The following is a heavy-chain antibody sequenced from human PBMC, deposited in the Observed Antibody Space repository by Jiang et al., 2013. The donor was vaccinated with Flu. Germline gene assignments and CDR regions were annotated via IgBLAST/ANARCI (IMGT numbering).Heavy chain of an antibody. CDR1: GYTFTGNN. J-gene: IGHJ6*02. D-gene: IGHD4-17*01. CDR3: ARSNYGDYVQVDV. Sequence: CKASGYTFTGNNIHWVRQAPGQGLEWMGWIHLNSGGTKYAQKFQGWVTMTRDTSISTAYMELSRLRSDDTAVYYCARSNYGDYVQVDVWGQGTTVTVSS. V-gene: IGHV1-2*04. CDR2: IHLNSGGT.